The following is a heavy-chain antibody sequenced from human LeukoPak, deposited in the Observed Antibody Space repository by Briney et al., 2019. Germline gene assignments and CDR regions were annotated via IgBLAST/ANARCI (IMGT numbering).Heavy chain of an antibody. CDR3: ARGGGLRYNSGWYWYFDY. J-gene: IGHJ4*02. D-gene: IGHD6-19*01. CDR1: GGSISSYY. Sequence: SETLSLTCTVSGGSISSYYWSWIRQPPGKGLEWIGYIYYSGSTNYNPSLKSRVTISVDTSKDHFSLKLSSVTAADTAVYYCARGGGLRYNSGWYWYFDYWGQGTLVTVSS. V-gene: IGHV4-59*01. CDR2: IYYSGST.